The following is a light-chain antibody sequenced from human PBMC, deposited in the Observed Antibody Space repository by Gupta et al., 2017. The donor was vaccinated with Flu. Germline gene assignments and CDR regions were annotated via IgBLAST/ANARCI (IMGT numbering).Light chain of an antibody. CDR3: QQRSNWPIT. Sequence: VLTQSPATLSLSPGERATLSCRASQSVSSYLAWYQQKPGQAPRLLIYDASNRATGIPARFSGSGSGTDFTLTISSLEPEDFAVYYCQQRSNWPITFGQGTRLEIK. V-gene: IGKV3-11*01. CDR1: QSVSSY. CDR2: DAS. J-gene: IGKJ5*01.